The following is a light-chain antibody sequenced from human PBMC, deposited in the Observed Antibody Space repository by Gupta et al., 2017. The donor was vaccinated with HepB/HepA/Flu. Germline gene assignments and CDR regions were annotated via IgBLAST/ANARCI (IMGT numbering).Light chain of an antibody. V-gene: IGKV4-1*01. CDR2: WAS. CDR3: QQYYTTPLT. CDR1: QGVLYSSNNKNY. J-gene: IGKJ4*01. Sequence: XNCKSSQGVLYSSNNKNYLAWYQQKPGQPPKLLIYWASTREFGVPDRFSGSGSGTDFTLTISSLQAEDVAVYYCQQYYTTPLTFGGGTKVEIK.